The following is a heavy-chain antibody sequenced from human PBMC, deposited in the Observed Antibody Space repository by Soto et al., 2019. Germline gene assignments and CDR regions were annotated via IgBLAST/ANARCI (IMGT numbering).Heavy chain of an antibody. Sequence: SQTLSLTCAISGDSVSSNSAAWNWIRQSPSRGLEWLGRTYYRSKWYNDYAVSVKSRITINPDTSKNQFSLQLNSVTPEDTALYYCARDTQSYWNYKYYFDYWGQGTLVTVSS. V-gene: IGHV6-1*01. CDR2: TYYRSKWYN. J-gene: IGHJ4*02. CDR1: GDSVSSNSAA. CDR3: ARDTQSYWNYKYYFDY. D-gene: IGHD1-7*01.